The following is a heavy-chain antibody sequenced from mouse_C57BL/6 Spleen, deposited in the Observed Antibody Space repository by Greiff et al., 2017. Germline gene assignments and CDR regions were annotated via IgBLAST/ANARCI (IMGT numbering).Heavy chain of an antibody. Sequence: QVHVKQSGAELVKPGASVKLSCKASGYTFTEYTIHWVKQRSGQGLEWIGWFYPGSGSIKYNEKFKDKATLTADKSSSTVYMELSRLTSEDSAVYFCARHEGAYDSNYGYFDVWGTGTTVTVSS. J-gene: IGHJ1*03. CDR2: FYPGSGSI. D-gene: IGHD2-5*01. V-gene: IGHV1-62-2*01. CDR3: ARHEGAYDSNYGYFDV. CDR1: GYTFTEYT.